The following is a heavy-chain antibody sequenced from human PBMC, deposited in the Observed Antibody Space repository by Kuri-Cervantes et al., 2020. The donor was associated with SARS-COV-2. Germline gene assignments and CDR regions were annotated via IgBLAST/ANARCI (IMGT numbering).Heavy chain of an antibody. CDR3: ARLGSGWPGIDF. D-gene: IGHD6-19*01. Sequence: SETLSLTCTVSGGSINSGDYYWSWIRQPPGKGLEWIGFINYSGSSNYNPSLKSRVSISVDTSKNQFSLRLSSVTAADTAVYYCARLGSGWPGIDFWGQGTLVTVSS. CDR1: GGSINSGDYY. J-gene: IGHJ4*02. CDR2: INYSGSS. V-gene: IGHV4-61*08.